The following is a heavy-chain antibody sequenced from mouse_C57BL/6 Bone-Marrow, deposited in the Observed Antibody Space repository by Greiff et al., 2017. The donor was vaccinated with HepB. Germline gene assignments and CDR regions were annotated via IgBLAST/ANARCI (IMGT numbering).Heavy chain of an antibody. V-gene: IGHV2-3*01. CDR2: IWGDGST. CDR1: GFSLTSYG. J-gene: IGHJ4*01. Sequence: VQGVGSGPGLVAPSQSLSITCPVSGFSLTSYGVSGVRRPPGKGLEWLGVIWGDGSTNYHSALISRLSISKDNSKSQVFLKLNSLQTDDTATYYCAKPMVTTYYYAMDYWGQGTSVTVSS. D-gene: IGHD2-3*01. CDR3: AKPMVTTYYYAMDY.